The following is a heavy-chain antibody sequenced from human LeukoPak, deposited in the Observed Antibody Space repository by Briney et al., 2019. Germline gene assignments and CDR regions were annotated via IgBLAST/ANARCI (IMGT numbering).Heavy chain of an antibody. CDR3: VKEHVDRAFTRSFEI. J-gene: IGHJ3*02. CDR1: GLTFSRDW. Sequence: GGSLRLSCAASGLTFSRDWMHWVRQAPGKGLEWVSAISPDNTYYADSVKGRLTISRDDSKNTVYLQMNSPRAEDTARYYCVKEHVDRAFTRSFEIWGQGTVVTVSS. CDR2: ISPDNT. V-gene: IGHV3-23*01. D-gene: IGHD3-10*01.